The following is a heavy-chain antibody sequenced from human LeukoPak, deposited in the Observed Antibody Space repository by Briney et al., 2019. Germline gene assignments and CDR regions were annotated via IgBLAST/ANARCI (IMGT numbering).Heavy chain of an antibody. CDR3: ARVIVVVPIGVYHYYAMDV. CDR2: IYYSGST. J-gene: IGHJ6*02. Sequence: SETLSLTCTVSGDSISTGGYYWAWIRQHRERGLEWIGYIYYSGSTHYNPSLQSRVTISVDTSKNQFSLNLTSVTAADTAVYYCARVIVVVPIGVYHYYAMDVWGQGTTVTVSS. CDR1: GDSISTGGYY. V-gene: IGHV4-31*03. D-gene: IGHD2-2*01.